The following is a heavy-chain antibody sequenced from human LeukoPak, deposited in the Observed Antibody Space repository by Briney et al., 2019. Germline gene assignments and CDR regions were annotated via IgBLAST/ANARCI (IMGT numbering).Heavy chain of an antibody. D-gene: IGHD6-13*01. CDR2: ISYDGSNK. CDR3: ASSWAYFDS. CDR1: GFTFSSYG. V-gene: IGHV3-30*03. J-gene: IGHJ4*02. Sequence: GRSLRLSRAASGFTFSSYGMHWDRQAPGKGLDWVAVISYDGSNKYYAASVKGRFTISRDNSENTLYLQMNSLRAEDTAVYYCASSWAYFDSWGQGTLVTVSS.